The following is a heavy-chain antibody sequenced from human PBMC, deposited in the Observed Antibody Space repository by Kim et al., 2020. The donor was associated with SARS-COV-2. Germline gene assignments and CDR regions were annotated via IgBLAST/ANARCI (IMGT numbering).Heavy chain of an antibody. CDR3: ARVLRYFDWLDRDGMDV. D-gene: IGHD3-9*01. CDR1: GFTFSSYS. Sequence: GGSLRLSCAASGFTFSSYSMNWVRQAPGKGLEWVSYISSSSSTIYYADSVKGRFTISRDNAKNSLYLQMNSLRDEDTAVYYCARVLRYFDWLDRDGMDVWGQGTTVTVSS. J-gene: IGHJ6*02. V-gene: IGHV3-48*02. CDR2: ISSSSSTI.